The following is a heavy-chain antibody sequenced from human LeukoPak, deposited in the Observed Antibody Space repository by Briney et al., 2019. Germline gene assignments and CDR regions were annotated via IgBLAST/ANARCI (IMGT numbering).Heavy chain of an antibody. CDR2: INTNTGNP. CDR3: AIQSSHHRMVALYYFDY. J-gene: IGHJ4*02. V-gene: IGHV7-4-1*02. D-gene: IGHD4/OR15-4a*01. Sequence: TSVKVSCKASGYTFTSYAMNWVRQAPGQGLEWMGWINTNTGNPTYAQGFTGRFVFSLDTSVSTAYLQISSLKAEDTAVYYCAIQSSHHRMVALYYFDYWGQGTLVTVSS. CDR1: GYTFTSYA.